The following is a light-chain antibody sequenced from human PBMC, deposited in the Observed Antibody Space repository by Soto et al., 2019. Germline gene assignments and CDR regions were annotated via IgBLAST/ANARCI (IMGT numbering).Light chain of an antibody. J-gene: IGKJ1*01. Sequence: DIQMTQSPSSLSAPVGDRVTITCQASQDISNYLNWYQQKPGKAPKLLIYDASNLETGVPSRFSGSGSGTDFTFTISSLQPEDIATYYCQQYDNLPRWTFGQGTKV. CDR1: QDISNY. V-gene: IGKV1-33*01. CDR2: DAS. CDR3: QQYDNLPRWT.